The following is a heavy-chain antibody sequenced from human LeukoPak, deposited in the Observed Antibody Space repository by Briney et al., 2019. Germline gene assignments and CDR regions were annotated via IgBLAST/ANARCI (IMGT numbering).Heavy chain of an antibody. CDR2: IYHSGST. CDR3: ARSMPFGESWFDP. V-gene: IGHV4-30-2*01. Sequence: SDTLSLTCAVSGGSISSGGYSWSWIRQPPGKGLEWIGYIYHSGSTNYNPSLKSRVTISVDRSNNQFSLKLTSVTAADTAVYYCARSMPFGESWFDPWGQGTLVTVSS. D-gene: IGHD3-10*01. J-gene: IGHJ5*02. CDR1: GGSISSGGYS.